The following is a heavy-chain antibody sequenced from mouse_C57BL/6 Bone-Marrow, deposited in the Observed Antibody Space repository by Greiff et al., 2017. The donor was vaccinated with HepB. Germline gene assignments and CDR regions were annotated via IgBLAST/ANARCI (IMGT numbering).Heavy chain of an antibody. D-gene: IGHD2-5*01. CDR1: GYAFSSSW. V-gene: IGHV1-82*01. CDR2: IYPGDGDT. CDR3: ARGVYSNYEMDD. J-gene: IGHJ4*01. Sequence: VKLMESGPELVKPGASVKISCKASGYAFSSSWMNWVKQRPGKGLEWIGRIYPGDGDTNYNGKFKGKATLTADKSSSTAYMQLSSLTSEDSAVYFCARGVYSNYEMDDWGQGTSVTVSS.